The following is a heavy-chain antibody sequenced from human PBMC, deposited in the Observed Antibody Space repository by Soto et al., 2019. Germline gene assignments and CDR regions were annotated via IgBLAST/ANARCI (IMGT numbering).Heavy chain of an antibody. J-gene: IGHJ4*02. V-gene: IGHV3-43*01. CDR3: AKGGPGTTYFLFDS. D-gene: IGHD1-1*01. Sequence: EVQLVESGGVAVQPGGSLRLSCAASGFTFDDYTMHWVRQAPGKGLEWVSRITWDGGITYYADSVKGRFTISRDNSKYSLHLQMNSLRTEDTALYYCAKGGPGTTYFLFDSWGQGTLVTVSS. CDR1: GFTFDDYT. CDR2: ITWDGGIT.